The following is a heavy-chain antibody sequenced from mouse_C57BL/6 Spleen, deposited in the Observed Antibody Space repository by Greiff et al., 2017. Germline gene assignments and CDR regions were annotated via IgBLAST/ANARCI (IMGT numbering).Heavy chain of an antibody. V-gene: IGHV2-2*01. CDR2: IWSGGST. Sequence: VHLVESGPGLVQPSQSLSITCTVSGFSLTSYGVHWVRQSPGKGLEWMGVIWSGGSTDYNAAFISRLSISKDNSKSQVFFKMNSLQAEDTAKYYCARNEYYGSVYYFDYGGQGTTLTVSS. D-gene: IGHD1-1*01. CDR3: ARNEYYGSVYYFDY. CDR1: GFSLTSYG. J-gene: IGHJ2*01.